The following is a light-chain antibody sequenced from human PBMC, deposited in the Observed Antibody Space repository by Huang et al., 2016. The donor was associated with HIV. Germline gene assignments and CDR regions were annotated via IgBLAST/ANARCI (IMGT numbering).Light chain of an antibody. J-gene: IGKJ1*01. CDR2: GES. CDR1: QSVLYSSNNKNY. V-gene: IGKV4-1*01. Sequence: DIVMTQSPDSLAVSLGERATINCKSSQSVLYSSNNKNYLAWYQQKPGQPPKLLIYGESTRESGVPDRFRGSGSGTDFTLTISSLQAEDVAVYYCQQYYSTRTFGQGTKVEIK. CDR3: QQYYSTRT.